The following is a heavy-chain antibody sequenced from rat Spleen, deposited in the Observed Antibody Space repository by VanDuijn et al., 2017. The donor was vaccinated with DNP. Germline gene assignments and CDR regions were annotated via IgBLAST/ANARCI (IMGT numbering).Heavy chain of an antibody. D-gene: IGHD2-2*01. Sequence: EVQLVESGGGLVQPGRSLQLSCAASGFNFNDYWMGWVRQAPGKGLEWIAEINKDSRIIKYTPSLKDKLAISRDNAQNTLYLQMSKLGSEDTAIYYCVREDKGVDAWGQGTSVTVSS. CDR2: INKDSRII. J-gene: IGHJ4*01. V-gene: IGHV4-2*01. CDR1: GFNFNDYW. CDR3: VREDKGVDA.